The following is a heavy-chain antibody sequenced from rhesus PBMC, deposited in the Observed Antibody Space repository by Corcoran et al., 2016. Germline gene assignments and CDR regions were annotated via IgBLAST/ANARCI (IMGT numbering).Heavy chain of an antibody. D-gene: IGHD3-3*01. CDR3: TRESLQYLDWLVFDY. V-gene: IGHV1-198*02. Sequence: QVQLVQSGAEVKKPGSSVKVSCKASGFTFGSYAINWVRQAPGQGLEGMGVIIPLIGRKNHTGKFQCRVTITADTATSTAYMELSSLRSEDTAVYYCTRESLQYLDWLVFDYWGQGVLVTVSS. CDR1: GFTFGSYA. J-gene: IGHJ4*01. CDR2: IIPLIGRK.